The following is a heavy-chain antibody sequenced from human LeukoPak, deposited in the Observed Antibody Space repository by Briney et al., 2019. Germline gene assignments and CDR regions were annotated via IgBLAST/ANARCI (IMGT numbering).Heavy chain of an antibody. CDR2: IYYSGST. D-gene: IGHD6-19*01. Sequence: SETLSLTCTVSGGSISSYYWSWIRQPPGKGLEWIGYIYYSGSTNHNPSLKSRVTISVDTSKNQFSLKLSSVTAADTAVYYCATSRGIAVAGSTNYYYYYGMDVWGQGTTVTVSS. J-gene: IGHJ6*02. CDR1: GGSISSYY. CDR3: ATSRGIAVAGSTNYYYYYGMDV. V-gene: IGHV4-59*01.